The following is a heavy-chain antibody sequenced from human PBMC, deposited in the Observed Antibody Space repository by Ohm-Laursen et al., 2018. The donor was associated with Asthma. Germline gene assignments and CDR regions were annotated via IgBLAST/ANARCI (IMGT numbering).Heavy chain of an antibody. Sequence: SETLSLTCTVSGGSIGSDDYYWSWIRQPPGKGLEWIGYIYHSVSTYYSPSLKSRVTISVDTSKNQFSLKLSSVTAADTAVYYCARGKSGSYPGRSSWFDPWGQGTLVTVSS. J-gene: IGHJ5*02. CDR2: IYHSVST. D-gene: IGHD1-26*01. CDR1: GGSIGSDDYY. CDR3: ARGKSGSYPGRSSWFDP. V-gene: IGHV4-30-4*01.